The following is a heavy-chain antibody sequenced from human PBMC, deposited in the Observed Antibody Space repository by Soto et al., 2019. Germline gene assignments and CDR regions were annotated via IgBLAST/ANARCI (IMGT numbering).Heavy chain of an antibody. CDR3: ARDGVGTTAFHGSFDY. J-gene: IGHJ4*02. CDR1: GFPFSIYG. Sequence: PGGSLRLSCAASGFPFSIYGMHWVRQAPGKGLEWVAVIWYDGSNKYYADSVEGRFTISRDNSQNMMFLQMNSLRAEDTAVYFCARDGVGTTAFHGSFDYWGQGTVVTVSS. V-gene: IGHV3-33*01. CDR2: IWYDGSNK. D-gene: IGHD1-26*01.